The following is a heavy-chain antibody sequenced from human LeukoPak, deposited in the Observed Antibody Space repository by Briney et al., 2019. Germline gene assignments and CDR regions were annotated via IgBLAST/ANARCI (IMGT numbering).Heavy chain of an antibody. CDR3: ERGGGDVYNVFDY. D-gene: IGHD5-24*01. CDR2: IYYSGST. J-gene: IGHJ4*02. V-gene: IGHV4-31*03. Sequence: SETLSLTCTVSGGSISSGGYYWSWIRQHPGKGLEWIGYIYYSGSTYYNPSLKSRLTISVDTSKNQFSLKLSSVSAAHTALYYCERGGGDVYNVFDYWGQGTLVTVSS. CDR1: GGSISSGGYY.